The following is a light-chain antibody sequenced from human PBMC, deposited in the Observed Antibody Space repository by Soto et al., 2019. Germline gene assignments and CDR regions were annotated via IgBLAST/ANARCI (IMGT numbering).Light chain of an antibody. CDR3: QQYNSYRT. CDR2: DAS. V-gene: IGKV1-5*01. J-gene: IGKJ1*01. Sequence: DTQMTQSHSTMSASPGNRVTITCRASQSIGSLLAWYQQQPGKAPKLLIYDASSLESGVPSRFSGSGSGTEFTFAISSLQPDDFGTYYCQQYNSYRTFGQGTKVDIK. CDR1: QSIGSL.